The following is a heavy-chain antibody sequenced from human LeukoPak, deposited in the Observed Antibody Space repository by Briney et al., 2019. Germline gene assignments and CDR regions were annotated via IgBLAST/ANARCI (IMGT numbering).Heavy chain of an antibody. Sequence: SESRSLTSNVYGRSSSSDYGGWIRHPPEKGMEWFGYIDHGGSTNDNPSLKSRVTISIDTSKNQFSLKLTSATAADTAVYYCARGDDYKSTLFDYWGQGTLVTVSS. D-gene: IGHD5-12*01. V-gene: IGHV4-59*01. J-gene: IGHJ4*02. CDR1: GRSSSSDY. CDR3: ARGDDYKSTLFDY. CDR2: IDHGGST.